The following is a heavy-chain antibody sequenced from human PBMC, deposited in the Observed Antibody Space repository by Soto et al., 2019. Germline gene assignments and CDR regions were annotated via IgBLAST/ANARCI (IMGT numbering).Heavy chain of an antibody. CDR1: GYTFTGYD. CDR3: ARSAVYCSSWYSCYYAIDV. V-gene: IGHV1-8*01. Sequence: ASVKVSCKASGYTFTGYDMNWVRQATGQGLEWMGWMNPNSGNTGYAQKFQGRVTMTRDTSISTAYMELSSLRSEDTAVYYSARSAVYCSSWYSCYYAIDVWGQGTMVTVSS. CDR2: MNPNSGNT. D-gene: IGHD6-13*01. J-gene: IGHJ6*02.